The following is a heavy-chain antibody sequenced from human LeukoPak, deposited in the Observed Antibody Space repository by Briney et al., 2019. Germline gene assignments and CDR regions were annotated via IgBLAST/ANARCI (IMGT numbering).Heavy chain of an antibody. J-gene: IGHJ4*02. D-gene: IGHD3-10*01. V-gene: IGHV3-66*01. CDR1: GFTFSSYA. Sequence: PGGSLRLSCAASGFTFSSYAMSWVRQAPGKGLEWVSVIYSGGSTYYADSVKGRFTISRDNSKNTLYLQMNSLRAEDTAVYYCARGDSGSYYNHFDYWGQGTLVTVSS. CDR3: ARGDSGSYYNHFDY. CDR2: IYSGGST.